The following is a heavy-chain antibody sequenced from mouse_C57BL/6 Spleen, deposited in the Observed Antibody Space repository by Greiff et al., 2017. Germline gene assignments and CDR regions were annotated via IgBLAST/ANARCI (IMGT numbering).Heavy chain of an antibody. D-gene: IGHD1-1*01. CDR2: IDPSDSYT. J-gene: IGHJ2*01. V-gene: IGHV1-50*01. Sequence: QVQLQQPGAELVKPGASVKLSCKASGYTFTSYWMQWVKQRPGQGLEWIGEIDPSDSYTNYNQKFKGKATFTVDTSSSTAYMQLSSLTSEDSAVYYCARRTTVVARDFDYWGQGTTLTVSS. CDR1: GYTFTSYW. CDR3: ARRTTVVARDFDY.